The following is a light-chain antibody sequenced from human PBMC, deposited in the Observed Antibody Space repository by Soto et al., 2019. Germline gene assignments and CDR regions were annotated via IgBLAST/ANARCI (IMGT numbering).Light chain of an antibody. CDR2: GAS. CDR3: QEYGGSRT. CDR1: QSVSSTY. V-gene: IGKV3-20*01. Sequence: EIVLTQSPGTLSLSPGEKATLSCRASQSVSSTYLAWYQQKPGQAPRLLIYGASSRAAGIPDRFSGSGSGTDFTLTISRLEPEDSAVYYCQEYGGSRTFGQGTKVEIK. J-gene: IGKJ1*01.